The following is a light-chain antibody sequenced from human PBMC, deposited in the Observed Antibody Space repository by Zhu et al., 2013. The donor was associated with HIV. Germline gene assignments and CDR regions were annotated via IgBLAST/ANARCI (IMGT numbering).Light chain of an antibody. CDR2: AAS. J-gene: IGKJ3*01. Sequence: DIQMTQSPSSVSASVGDRVTITCWASQAISSWLAWYQQKPGKAPKLLIYAASSLLSGVPSRFSGSGSGTDFTLTISSLQPEDFATYFCQQSNSFPTFGPGTRVDIK. CDR1: QAISSW. V-gene: IGKV1-12*01. CDR3: QQSNSFPT.